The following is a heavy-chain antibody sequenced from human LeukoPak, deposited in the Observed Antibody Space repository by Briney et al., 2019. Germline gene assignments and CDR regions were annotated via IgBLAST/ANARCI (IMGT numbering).Heavy chain of an antibody. CDR2: IYTSGST. Sequence: SQTLSLTCTVSGASVNSGNYYWTWIRQPAGKRLEWIGRIYTSGSTNYNPSLKSRVTISVDTSKNQFSLKLSSVTAADTAVYCCARNTGDFWSGYYYFDYWGQGTLVTVSS. J-gene: IGHJ4*02. D-gene: IGHD3-3*01. CDR1: GASVNSGNYY. V-gene: IGHV4-61*02. CDR3: ARNTGDFWSGYYYFDY.